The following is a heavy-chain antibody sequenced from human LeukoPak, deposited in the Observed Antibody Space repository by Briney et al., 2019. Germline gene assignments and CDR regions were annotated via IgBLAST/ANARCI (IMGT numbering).Heavy chain of an antibody. Sequence: SETLSLTCTVSGGSISSSNYYWGWIRQPPGKGLEWIASIYNSGSTYYNPSLKSRVTISVDTSKNQFSLKLRSVTAADTAVYYCASYGPSSNWGQGTLVTVSS. CDR3: ASYGPSSN. CDR1: GGSISSSNYY. V-gene: IGHV4-39*07. CDR2: IYNSGST. J-gene: IGHJ4*02. D-gene: IGHD2-2*01.